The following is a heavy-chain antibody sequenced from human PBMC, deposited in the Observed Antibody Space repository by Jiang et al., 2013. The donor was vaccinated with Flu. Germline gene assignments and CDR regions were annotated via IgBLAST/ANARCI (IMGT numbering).Heavy chain of an antibody. D-gene: IGHD6-13*01. CDR3: ARDLPRYTTSWYGAFDI. J-gene: IGHJ3*02. Sequence: GAEVKKPGASVKVSCRASGYTFTDYYMHWVRQAPGQGLEWLGWSNPASGGTNYAQKFQGWVTVTWDTSTSTAYMELSRLRSDDSAVYYCARDLPRYTTSWYGAFDIWGQGTMVTVSS. CDR2: SNPASGGT. CDR1: GYTFTDYY. V-gene: IGHV1-2*04.